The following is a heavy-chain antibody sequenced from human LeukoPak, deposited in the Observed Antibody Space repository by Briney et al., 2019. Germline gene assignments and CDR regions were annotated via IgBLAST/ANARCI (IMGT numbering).Heavy chain of an antibody. D-gene: IGHD6-19*01. V-gene: IGHV3-74*01. Sequence: GGSLRLSCAASGFTFSSYSMNWVRQAPGKGLVWVSRFSSDGSTTNYADSVRGRFTISRDNAKNTLYLQMTSLRVEDTAVYYCARAVAGTRNALDIWGQGTMVTVST. CDR3: ARAVAGTRNALDI. CDR2: FSSDGSTT. CDR1: GFTFSSYS. J-gene: IGHJ3*02.